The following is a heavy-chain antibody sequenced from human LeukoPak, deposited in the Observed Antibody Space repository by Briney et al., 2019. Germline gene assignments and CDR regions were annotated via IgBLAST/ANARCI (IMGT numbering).Heavy chain of an antibody. V-gene: IGHV3-23*01. J-gene: IGHJ6*03. CDR2: ISGSGGST. CDR3: ARGEYNWNDGDYMDV. CDR1: GFTFSSYG. Sequence: GGSLRLSCAASGFTFSSYGMSWVRQAPGKGLELVSAISGSGGSTYYADSVKGRFTISRDNAKTSLYLQMNSLRAEDTAVYYCARGEYNWNDGDYMDVWGKGTTVTVSS. D-gene: IGHD1-1*01.